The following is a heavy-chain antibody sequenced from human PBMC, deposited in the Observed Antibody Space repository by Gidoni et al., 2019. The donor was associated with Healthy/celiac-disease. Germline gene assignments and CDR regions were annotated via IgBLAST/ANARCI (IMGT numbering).Heavy chain of an antibody. V-gene: IGHV1-46*01. CDR1: GYTFTSYY. Sequence: QVQLVQSGAEVKKPGASVKVSCKASGYTFTSYYMHWVRQAPGQGLEWMGIINPSGGSTSYAQKFQGRVTMTRDTSTSTVYMELSSLRSEDTAVYYCARAHGSGSYSTYYFDYWGQGTLVTVSS. D-gene: IGHD3-10*01. J-gene: IGHJ4*02. CDR3: ARAHGSGSYSTYYFDY. CDR2: INPSGGST.